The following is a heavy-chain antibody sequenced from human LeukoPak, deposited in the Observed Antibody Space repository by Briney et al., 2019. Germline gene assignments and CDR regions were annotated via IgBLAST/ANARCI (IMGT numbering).Heavy chain of an antibody. V-gene: IGHV4-4*09. J-gene: IGHJ4*02. CDR3: ASADIVVVPAAWLY. Sequence: PSETLSLTCTVSGGSISSYYWSWIRQPPGKGLEWIGYIYTSGSINYNPSLKSRVTISVDTSKNQFSLKLSSVTAADTAVYYCASADIVVVPAAWLYWGQGTLVTVSS. CDR1: GGSISSYY. D-gene: IGHD2-2*01. CDR2: IYTSGSI.